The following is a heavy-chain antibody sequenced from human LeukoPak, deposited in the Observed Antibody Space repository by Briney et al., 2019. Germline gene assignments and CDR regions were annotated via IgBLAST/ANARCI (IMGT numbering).Heavy chain of an antibody. CDR3: ARGGAAAGTFAFDI. CDR2: ISSSSSYI. Sequence: GGSLRLSCAASGFTFSSYSMNWVRQAPGKGLEWVSSISSSSSYIYYADSVKGRFTISRDNAKNSLYLQMNSLRAEDTAVYYCARGGAAAGTFAFDIWGQGTMVTVSS. CDR1: GFTFSSYS. D-gene: IGHD6-13*01. J-gene: IGHJ3*02. V-gene: IGHV3-21*01.